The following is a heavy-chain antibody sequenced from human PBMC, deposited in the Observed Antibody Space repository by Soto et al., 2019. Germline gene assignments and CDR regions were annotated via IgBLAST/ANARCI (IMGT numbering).Heavy chain of an antibody. Sequence: EVQLVESGGGLVQPGGSLRLSCSASGFTFGSDAMHWVSQLPGKGLQYVSSISSNGVGTYYAESVQGRFTISRDNSRNTLYLQMSSLRPEDTDVYYCVRRGSISGYDVWGQGTLVTVSS. CDR3: VRRGSISGYDV. CDR2: ISSNGVGT. J-gene: IGHJ4*02. D-gene: IGHD6-25*01. CDR1: GFTFGSDA. V-gene: IGHV3-64D*06.